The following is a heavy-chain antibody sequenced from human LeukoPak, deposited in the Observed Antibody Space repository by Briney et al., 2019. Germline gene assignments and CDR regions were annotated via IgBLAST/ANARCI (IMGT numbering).Heavy chain of an antibody. CDR3: ARMYYYDSTPGFDP. Sequence: PSETLSLTCTVSGGSISSYYWSWIRQPPGKGLEWIGYIYYSGSTYYNPSLKSRVTISVDTSKNQFSLKLSSVTAADTAAYYCARMYYYDSTPGFDPWGQGTLVTVSS. D-gene: IGHD3-22*01. CDR2: IYYSGST. V-gene: IGHV4-59*01. CDR1: GGSISSYY. J-gene: IGHJ5*02.